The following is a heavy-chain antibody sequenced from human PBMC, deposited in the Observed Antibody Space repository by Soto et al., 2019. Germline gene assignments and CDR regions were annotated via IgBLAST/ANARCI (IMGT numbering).Heavy chain of an antibody. CDR3: AKDGARVATISTPDH. D-gene: IGHD5-12*01. J-gene: IGHJ4*02. CDR1: GFTFSTYA. Sequence: GGSLRLSCAASGFTFSTYAMTWVRQAPGKGLEWVSAISGTGDNTYYEDSVKGRFTISRDNAKNTLFLQMNSLRSEDTAVYYCAKDGARVATISTPDHWGQGTLVTVSS. CDR2: ISGTGDNT. V-gene: IGHV3-23*01.